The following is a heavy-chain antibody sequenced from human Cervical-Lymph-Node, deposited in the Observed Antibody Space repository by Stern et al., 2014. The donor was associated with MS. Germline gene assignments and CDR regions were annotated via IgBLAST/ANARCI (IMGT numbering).Heavy chain of an antibody. V-gene: IGHV5-51*03. D-gene: IGHD2-2*01. CDR1: GYTFNNFW. Sequence: VQLVQSGAAVKLPGESLKISCQGSGYTFNNFWIGWVRQLPGKGLEWMGTIYPGDSDTRYSPSFKGQVSISVDRSSRVAYLQWRSLKASDTAIYYCARTRSSSWNWYFDVWGRGTQVAVYS. CDR2: IYPGDSDT. J-gene: IGHJ2*01. CDR3: ARTRSSSWNWYFDV.